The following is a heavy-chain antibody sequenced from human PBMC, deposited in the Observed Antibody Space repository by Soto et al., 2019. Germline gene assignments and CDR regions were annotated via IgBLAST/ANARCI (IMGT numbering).Heavy chain of an antibody. Sequence: PGGSLRLSCAASGFTFSSYAMHWVRQAPGKGLEWVALISDDGNNKYYADSVRGRFTISRDNSKNTLYLQMNSLRAEDTAVYYCAKDFGIAAAGTTYYYYYYGMDVWGQGTTVTVSS. CDR1: GFTFSSYA. CDR3: AKDFGIAAAGTTYYYYYYGMDV. J-gene: IGHJ6*02. D-gene: IGHD6-13*01. V-gene: IGHV3-30-3*01. CDR2: ISDDGNNK.